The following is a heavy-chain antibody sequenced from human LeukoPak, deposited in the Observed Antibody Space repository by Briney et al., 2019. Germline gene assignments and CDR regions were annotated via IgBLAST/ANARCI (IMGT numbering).Heavy chain of an antibody. J-gene: IGHJ6*02. CDR2: ISYDGSNK. D-gene: IGHD2-2*01. Sequence: PGRSLRLSCAASGFTFSSYAMHWVRQAPGKGLEWVAVISYDGSNKYYADSVKGRFTISRDNSKNTLYLQMNSLRAEDTAVYYCAKEGRSTSWDYYYGMDVWGQGTTVTVSS. CDR1: GFTFSSYA. V-gene: IGHV3-30-3*01. CDR3: AKEGRSTSWDYYYGMDV.